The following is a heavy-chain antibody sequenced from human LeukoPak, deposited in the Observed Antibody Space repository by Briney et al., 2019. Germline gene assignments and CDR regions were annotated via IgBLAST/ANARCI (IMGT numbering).Heavy chain of an antibody. J-gene: IGHJ4*02. CDR1: GFTFSRYS. Sequence: PGGSLRLSCAASGFTFSRYSVNWVRQAPGKGLEWVSYISSSSSPIYYADSVKGRFTISRDNAKNSLYLQMNSLRAEDTAIYYCATYRQVLLPFESWGQGTLVTVSS. D-gene: IGHD5-18*01. CDR3: ATYRQVLLPFES. V-gene: IGHV3-48*01. CDR2: ISSSSSPI.